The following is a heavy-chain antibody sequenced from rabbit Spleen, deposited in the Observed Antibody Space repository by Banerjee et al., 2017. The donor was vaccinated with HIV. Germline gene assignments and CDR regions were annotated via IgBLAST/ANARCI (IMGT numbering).Heavy chain of an antibody. V-gene: IGHV1S47*01. CDR3: LRDRANIGGDYGPYYFDL. J-gene: IGHJ4*01. CDR1: GFDFSVYG. Sequence: EESGGDLVKPGASLTLTCKASGFDFSVYGLSWVRQAPGKGLEWIGYIEPIFGRTYYASWVNGRFSISRENAQNTVFLQMTSLTAADTATYFCLRDRANIGGDYGPYYFDLWGPGTLVTVS. CDR2: IEPIFGRT. D-gene: IGHD2-1*01.